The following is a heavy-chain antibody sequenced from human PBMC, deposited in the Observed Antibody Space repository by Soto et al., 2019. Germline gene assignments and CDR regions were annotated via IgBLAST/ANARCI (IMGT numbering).Heavy chain of an antibody. CDR2: IIPIFGTA. D-gene: IGHD2-2*01. CDR1: GGTFSSYA. V-gene: IGHV1-69*13. Sequence: ASVKVSCKASGGTFSSYAISWVRQAPGQGLEWMGGIIPIFGTANYAQKFQGRVTITADESTSTAYMELSSLGSEDTAVYYCAKSCGTSCYRGYYYYGMDVWGQGTTVTVSS. J-gene: IGHJ6*02. CDR3: AKSCGTSCYRGYYYYGMDV.